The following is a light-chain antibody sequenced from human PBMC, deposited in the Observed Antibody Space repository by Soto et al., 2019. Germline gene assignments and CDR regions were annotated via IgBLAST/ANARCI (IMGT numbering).Light chain of an antibody. J-gene: IGKJ1*01. CDR3: QQYNSYWT. CDR1: QSISSW. Sequence: DIQMTQSPSTLSASVGDRVTIPCRASQSISSWSAWYQQKPGKAPKLLIYDASSLESGVPSRFSGSGSGTEFTLTISSLQPDDFATYYCQQYNSYWTFGQGTKVDIK. CDR2: DAS. V-gene: IGKV1-5*01.